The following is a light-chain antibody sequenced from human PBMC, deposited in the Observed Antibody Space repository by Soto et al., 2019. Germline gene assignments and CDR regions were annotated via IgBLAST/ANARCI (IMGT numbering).Light chain of an antibody. Sequence: EIVFTQSPGTLSLSPGERATLSCRASQSVSSSYLAWYQQKPGQAPRLLIYGASSRATGIPDRFSGSGSGTDFTLTINRLEPEDFAVYYCQQYGSSRTLGQGTKVDIK. CDR2: GAS. V-gene: IGKV3-20*01. CDR1: QSVSSSY. CDR3: QQYGSSRT. J-gene: IGKJ1*01.